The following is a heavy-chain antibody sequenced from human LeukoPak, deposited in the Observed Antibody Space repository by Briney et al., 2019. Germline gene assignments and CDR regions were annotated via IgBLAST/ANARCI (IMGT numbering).Heavy chain of an antibody. CDR2: IYASGST. CDR3: ARKGCSSTSCYTSRYYYYMDV. V-gene: IGHV4-4*07. Sequence: SETLSLICTVSGGSISSYYWSWIRQPAGKGLEWIGRIYASGSTYYNPSLKSRVTMSVDTSKNQFSLRLTTVTAADTAVYYCARKGCSSTSCYTSRYYYYMDVWGKGTTVTVSS. D-gene: IGHD2-2*02. J-gene: IGHJ6*03. CDR1: GGSISSYY.